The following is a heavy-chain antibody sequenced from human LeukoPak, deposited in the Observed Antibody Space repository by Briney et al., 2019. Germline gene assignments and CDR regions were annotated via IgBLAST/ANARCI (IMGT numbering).Heavy chain of an antibody. Sequence: RPGGSLRLSCAASGFTLSSYSMHWVRQAPGKGLEWVSSISSSSSYIYYADSVKGRFTISRDNSKNTLYLQMNSLRAEDTAVYYCAKAGPGIVVAATDFDYWGQGTLVTVSS. CDR3: AKAGPGIVVAATDFDY. J-gene: IGHJ4*02. D-gene: IGHD1-26*01. CDR2: ISSSSSYI. V-gene: IGHV3-21*04. CDR1: GFTLSSYS.